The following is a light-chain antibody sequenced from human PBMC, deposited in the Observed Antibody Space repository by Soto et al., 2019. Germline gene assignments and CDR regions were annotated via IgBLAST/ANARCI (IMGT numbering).Light chain of an antibody. CDR1: SGDVGVYNY. CDR3: SSYTSSSTLYV. Sequence: QSVLTQPASVSGSPGQSITIACTGTSGDVGVYNYVSWFQQHPGKAPKLMIYDVSDRPSGVSYRFSGSKSGDTASLTISGLQAEDEADYYCSSYTSSSTLYVFGTGTEVTVL. J-gene: IGLJ1*01. CDR2: DVS. V-gene: IGLV2-14*01.